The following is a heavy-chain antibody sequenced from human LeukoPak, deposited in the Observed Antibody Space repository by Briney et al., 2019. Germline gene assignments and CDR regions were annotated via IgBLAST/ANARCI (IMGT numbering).Heavy chain of an antibody. J-gene: IGHJ4*02. V-gene: IGHV4-39*07. CDR3: AKVQKTGTGRGYSDY. CDR1: GGSISSSSYY. D-gene: IGHD3-10*01. CDR2: IDYSGST. Sequence: SETLSLTCTVSGGSISSSSYYWGWIRQPPGKGLEWIGNIDYSGSTFQYPSLKSRVTISTDTSKNQFSLELSSVTAADSAVYYCAKVQKTGTGRGYSDYWGRGTLVTVSS.